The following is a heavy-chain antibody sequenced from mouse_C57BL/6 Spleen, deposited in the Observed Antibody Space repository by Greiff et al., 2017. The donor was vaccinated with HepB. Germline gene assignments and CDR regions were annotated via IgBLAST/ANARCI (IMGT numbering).Heavy chain of an antibody. CDR2: INPSNGGT. J-gene: IGHJ2*01. V-gene: IGHV1-53*01. CDR1: GYTFTSYW. Sequence: VQLQQPGTELVKPGASVKLSCKASGYTFTSYWMHWVKQRPGQGLEWIGNINPSNGGTNYNEKFKSKATLTVDKSSSTAYMQLSSLTSEDSAVYYCARSNYSNYQWCYFDYWGQGTTLTVSS. D-gene: IGHD2-5*01. CDR3: ARSNYSNYQWCYFDY.